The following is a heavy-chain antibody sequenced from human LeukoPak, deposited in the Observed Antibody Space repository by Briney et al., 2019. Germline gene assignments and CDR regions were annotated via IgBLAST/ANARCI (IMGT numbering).Heavy chain of an antibody. D-gene: IGHD3-9*01. CDR2: INNSGGNT. CDR3: ARNVLRYFDRSPDDAFDI. CDR1: GFTFSTYG. J-gene: IGHJ3*02. V-gene: IGHV3-23*01. Sequence: GGSLRLSCAASGFTFSTYGMSWVRQAPGKGLEWVSSINNSGGNTYYADSVKGRLTISRDNAKNSLYLQMNSLRAEDTAVYYCARNVLRYFDRSPDDAFDIWGQGTMVTVSS.